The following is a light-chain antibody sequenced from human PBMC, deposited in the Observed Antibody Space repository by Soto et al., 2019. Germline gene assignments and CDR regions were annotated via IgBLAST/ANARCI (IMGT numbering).Light chain of an antibody. CDR1: QRISSY. J-gene: IGKJ4*01. CDR3: QQSYNAVRT. Sequence: DIQMTQSPASLSASVGDRVTITCRASQRISSYLNWYQLKAGKAPKLLIYAASRLQSGVPSRFSGGGAGTDFTLTISSLQPEDFATYYSQQSYNAVRTFGGGTRVE. CDR2: AAS. V-gene: IGKV1-39*01.